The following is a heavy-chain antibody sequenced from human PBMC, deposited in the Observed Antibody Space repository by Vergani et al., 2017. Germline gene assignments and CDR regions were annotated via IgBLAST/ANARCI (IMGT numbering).Heavy chain of an antibody. Sequence: QVQLVQSGAEVKKPGASVKVSCKVSGYTLTELSMHWVRQAPGKGLEWMGGFDPEDGETIYAQKFQGRVTMTEDTSTDTAYMELSRLRSDDTAVYYCASDPAAAGLTEDDAFDIWGQGTMVTVSS. CDR2: FDPEDGET. CDR3: ASDPAAAGLTEDDAFDI. D-gene: IGHD6-13*01. J-gene: IGHJ3*02. V-gene: IGHV1-24*01. CDR1: GYTLTELS.